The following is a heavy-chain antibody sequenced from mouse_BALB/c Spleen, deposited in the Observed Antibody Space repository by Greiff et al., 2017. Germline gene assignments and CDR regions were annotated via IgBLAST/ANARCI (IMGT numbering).Heavy chain of an antibody. CDR1: GFTFSSYA. D-gene: IGHD2-1*01. CDR2: ISSGGST. J-gene: IGHJ3*01. V-gene: IGHV5-6-5*01. Sequence: EVKVVESGGGLVKPGGSLKLSCAASGFTFSSYAMSWVRQTPEKRLEWVASISSGGSTYYPDSVKGRFTISRDNARNILYLQMSSLRSEDTAMYYCARGGGDGNYGPFAYWGQGTLVTVSA. CDR3: ARGGGDGNYGPFAY.